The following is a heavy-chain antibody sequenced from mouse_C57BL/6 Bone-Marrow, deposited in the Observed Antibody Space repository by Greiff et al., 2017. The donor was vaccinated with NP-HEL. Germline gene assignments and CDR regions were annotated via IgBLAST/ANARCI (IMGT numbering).Heavy chain of an antibody. CDR1: GYSITSGYY. CDR2: ISYDGSN. J-gene: IGHJ2*01. CDR3: ARGYYEGFDY. D-gene: IGHD2-4*01. V-gene: IGHV3-6*01. Sequence: EVQLQESGPGLVKPSQSLSLTCSVTGYSITSGYYWNWIRQFPGNKLEWMGYISYDGSNNYNPSLKNRISITRDTSKNQFFLKLNSVTTEDTATYYCARGYYEGFDYWGQGTTLTVSS.